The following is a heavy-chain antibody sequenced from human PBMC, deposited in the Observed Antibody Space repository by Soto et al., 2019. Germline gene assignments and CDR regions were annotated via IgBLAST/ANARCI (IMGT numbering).Heavy chain of an antibody. V-gene: IGHV4-59*02. CDR3: GRDMQAGFTPSFAP. J-gene: IGHJ5*02. CDR2: TSYTFNT. D-gene: IGHD6-19*01. Sequence: SATQSLTCFVSGGSVTSHHWSWIRQFPGQGLEWIAYTSYTFNTNYNPSLQSLFTISLATSKTHLSFTLISMTAAARPVFSCGRDMQAGFTPSFAPGGQGPRVTVSS. CDR1: GGSVTSHH.